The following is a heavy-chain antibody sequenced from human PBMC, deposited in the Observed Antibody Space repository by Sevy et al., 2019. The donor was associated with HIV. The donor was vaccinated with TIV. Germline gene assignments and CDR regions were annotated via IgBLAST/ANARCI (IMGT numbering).Heavy chain of an antibody. Sequence: ASVKVSCKASGYTFTSYGISWVRQAPGQGLEWMGWIRAYNGNTNYAQNLQGRVTMTTDTSTSTAYMELRSLRSDDTAVYYCARVDAAAAGGYYYYGMDVWGQGTTVTVSS. CDR2: IRAYNGNT. D-gene: IGHD6-13*01. J-gene: IGHJ6*02. CDR3: ARVDAAAAGGYYYYGMDV. CDR1: GYTFTSYG. V-gene: IGHV1-18*01.